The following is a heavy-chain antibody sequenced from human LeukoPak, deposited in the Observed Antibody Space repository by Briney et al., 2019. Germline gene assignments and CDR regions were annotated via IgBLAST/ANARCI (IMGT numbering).Heavy chain of an antibody. CDR2: ISSSGSTI. CDR3: ASSPYSSSWPGYFDY. V-gene: IGHV3-11*04. CDR1: GFTFSDYY. Sequence: GSLRLSCAASGFTFSDYYMSWIRQAPGKGLEWVSYISSSGSTIYYADSVKGRFTISRDNAKNSLYLQMNSLRAEDTAVYYCASSPYSSSWPGYFDYWGQGTLVTVSS. D-gene: IGHD6-13*01. J-gene: IGHJ4*02.